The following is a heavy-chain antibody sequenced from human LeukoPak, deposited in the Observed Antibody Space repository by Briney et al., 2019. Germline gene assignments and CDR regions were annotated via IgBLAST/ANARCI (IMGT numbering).Heavy chain of an antibody. Sequence: ASLNVSCTASGYTFTSYGISWVRQAPGQGHEWMGWISAYNGNTNYTQTLQGRVTMTTDTSTSTAYMELRRLRSDDTAVYYCARDSYLQGYYFDYWGEGTLVTVPS. CDR2: ISAYNGNT. J-gene: IGHJ4*02. V-gene: IGHV1-18*01. CDR1: GYTFTSYG. CDR3: ARDSYLQGYYFDY.